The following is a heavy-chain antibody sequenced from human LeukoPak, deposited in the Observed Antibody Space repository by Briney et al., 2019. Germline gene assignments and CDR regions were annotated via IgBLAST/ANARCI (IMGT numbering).Heavy chain of an antibody. CDR2: ISWNSGSI. V-gene: IGHV3-9*01. D-gene: IGHD1-26*01. Sequence: GGSLRLSCAASGFTFDDYAMHWVRQAPGKGLEWVSGISWNSGSIGYADSVKGRFTISRDNAKNSLYLQMNSLRAEDTAVYYCAKDGGIVGATNNWFDPWGQGTLVTVSS. CDR3: AKDGGIVGATNNWFDP. CDR1: GFTFDDYA. J-gene: IGHJ5*02.